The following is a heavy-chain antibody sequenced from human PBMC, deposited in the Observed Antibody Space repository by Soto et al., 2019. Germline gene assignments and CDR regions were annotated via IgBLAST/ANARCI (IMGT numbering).Heavy chain of an antibody. CDR2: SNADNGKT. J-gene: IGHJ4*02. CDR3: ARTYYDILPCYSPNPFDY. D-gene: IGHD3-9*01. Sequence: ASVKVCCKASGYTNTSNDLQRERQAPGQRLESMGWSNADNGKTKYSQKIQGRITITRDTSASTAYMELNCLRSEDTAVYYCARTYYDILPCYSPNPFDYGGQGTLVTV. V-gene: IGHV1-3*01. CDR1: GYTNTSND.